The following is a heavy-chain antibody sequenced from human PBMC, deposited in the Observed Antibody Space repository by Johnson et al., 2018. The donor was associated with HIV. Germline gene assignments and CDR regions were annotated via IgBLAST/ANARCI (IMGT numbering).Heavy chain of an antibody. D-gene: IGHD6-19*01. CDR3: ARDIEGGCYGASDSFDI. Sequence: EQLVESGGGVVRPGGSLRLSCAASGFTFDDYDMSWVRQAPGKGLEWVSGINWNGGSTGYGDSVKGRFTISRDNAKNSLYLQMNNLRAEDSALYYCARDIEGGCYGASDSFDIWGQGTMVTVSS. CDR1: GFTFDDYD. J-gene: IGHJ3*02. V-gene: IGHV3-20*04. CDR2: INWNGGST.